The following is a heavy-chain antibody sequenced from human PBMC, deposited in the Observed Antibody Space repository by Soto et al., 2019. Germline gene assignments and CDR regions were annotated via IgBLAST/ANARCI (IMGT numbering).Heavy chain of an antibody. D-gene: IGHD6-19*01. CDR3: ARDGGSGWYMGAFDI. CDR2: IWYDGSNK. J-gene: IGHJ3*02. V-gene: IGHV3-33*01. CDR1: GFTFSSYG. Sequence: QVQLVESGGGVVQPGRSLRLSCAASGFTFSSYGMHWVRQAPGKGLEWVAVIWYDGSNKYYADSVKGRFTISRDNSKNTLYLQINSPRAEDTAVLYCARDGGSGWYMGAFDISGQGTMVTVSS.